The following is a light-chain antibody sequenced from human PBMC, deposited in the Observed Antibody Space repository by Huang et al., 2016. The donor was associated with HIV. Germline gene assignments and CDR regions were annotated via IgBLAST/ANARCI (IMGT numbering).Light chain of an antibody. Sequence: DIQMTQSPSSLSASVGDRVTITCQASQDINNFLNWYQQKPGKAPKLLILDASNLQKGVPSSFSGSGSGTHFTFTITSLQRDDIGTYYCQQYDDVPISFGGGTKV. J-gene: IGKJ4*01. CDR1: QDINNF. CDR2: DAS. CDR3: QQYDDVPIS. V-gene: IGKV1-33*01.